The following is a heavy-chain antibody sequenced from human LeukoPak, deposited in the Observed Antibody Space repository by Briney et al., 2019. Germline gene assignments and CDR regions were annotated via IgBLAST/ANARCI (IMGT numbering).Heavy chain of an antibody. D-gene: IGHD3-10*01. V-gene: IGHV4-59*01. Sequence: PSETLSLTCTVSGGSISGYYWGWIRQPPGKGLEYIGFIFYSGTTNYNPPLKSRVTISVDTSKNQFSLKLSSVTAADTAVYYCARGRITMVRGAPLWFDPWGQGTLVTVSS. CDR1: GGSISGYY. CDR3: ARGRITMVRGAPLWFDP. CDR2: IFYSGTT. J-gene: IGHJ5*02.